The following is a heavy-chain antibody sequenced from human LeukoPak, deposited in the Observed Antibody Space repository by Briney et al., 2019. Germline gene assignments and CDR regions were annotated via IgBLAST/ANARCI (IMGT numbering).Heavy chain of an antibody. D-gene: IGHD3-16*02. V-gene: IGHV1-2*02. CDR3: ARGEGVNYRYSGFGYFNAVDY. Sequence: GASVNVSCKASGYTFTGYYMHWVRQAPGQGLEWMGWINANSGGIKYAQKFQGRVTMTRDTSISTAYMELSRLRSDDTAVYYCARGEGVNYRYSGFGYFNAVDYWGQGTLVTVSS. CDR2: INANSGGI. J-gene: IGHJ4*02. CDR1: GYTFTGYY.